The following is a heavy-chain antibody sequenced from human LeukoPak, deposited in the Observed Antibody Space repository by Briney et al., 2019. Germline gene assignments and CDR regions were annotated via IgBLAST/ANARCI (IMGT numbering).Heavy chain of an antibody. Sequence: GGSLRLSCAASGFTFSSYAMHWVRQAPGKGLEWVAVISYDGSNKYYADSVKGQFTISRDNSKNTLYLQMNSLRAEDTAVYYCASWNYAVADNFDYWGQGTLVTVSS. V-gene: IGHV3-30-3*01. CDR3: ASWNYAVADNFDY. D-gene: IGHD1-7*01. CDR2: ISYDGSNK. J-gene: IGHJ4*02. CDR1: GFTFSSYA.